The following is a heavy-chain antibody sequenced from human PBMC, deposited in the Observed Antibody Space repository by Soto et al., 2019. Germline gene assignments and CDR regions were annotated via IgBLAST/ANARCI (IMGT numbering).Heavy chain of an antibody. V-gene: IGHV3-53*02. D-gene: IGHD2-15*01. J-gene: IGHJ3*02. CDR2: IDSRAST. CDR1: GFTVSSNY. CDR3: ARDLIVVGVDAFDI. Sequence: EVQLEETGGGLIQPGGSLRLSCAASGFTVSSNYMSWVRQAPGKGLEWVSGIDSRASTYYADDVKGRFTISRDNSKNTLYLQMNGLRAEDTAMYYCARDLIVVGVDAFDIWGQGPMVTVSS.